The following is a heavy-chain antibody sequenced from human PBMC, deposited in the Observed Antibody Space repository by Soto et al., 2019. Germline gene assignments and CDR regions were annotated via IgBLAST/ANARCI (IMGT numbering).Heavy chain of an antibody. J-gene: IGHJ3*02. D-gene: IGHD2-21*01. CDR3: ARHKTVVVAKANVFDI. Sequence: QLQLQESGPGLVKPSETLSLTCTVSGGSISSSNYYWGWIRQPPGKGLEWVGSIYYSGSPYHNPSLKSRVTISVDTSKNQFSLKLRSVTAADTAVYYCARHKTVVVAKANVFDIWGQGTMVTVSS. V-gene: IGHV4-39*01. CDR1: GGSISSSNYY. CDR2: IYYSGSP.